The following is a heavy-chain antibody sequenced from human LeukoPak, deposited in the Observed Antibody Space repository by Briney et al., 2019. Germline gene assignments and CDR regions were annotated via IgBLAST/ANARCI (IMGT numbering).Heavy chain of an antibody. CDR2: IYYSGST. Sequence: SETLSLTCTVSGGSISSYYWSWIRQPPGKGLEWIGYIYYSGSTNYNPSLKSRVTISVDTSKNQFSLKLSSVTAADTAVYYCARVCPTAAGVQNYFDYWGQGTLVTVSS. V-gene: IGHV4-59*12. CDR3: ARVCPTAAGVQNYFDY. CDR1: GGSISSYY. J-gene: IGHJ4*02. D-gene: IGHD6-13*01.